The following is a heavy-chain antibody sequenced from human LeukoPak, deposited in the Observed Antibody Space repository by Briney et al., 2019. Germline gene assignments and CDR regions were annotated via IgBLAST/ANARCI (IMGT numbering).Heavy chain of an antibody. CDR1: GGSFSGYY. D-gene: IGHD2-2*02. CDR3: ARDGGYCSSTSCYKRRSYYYGMDV. J-gene: IGHJ6*02. CDR2: INHSGST. V-gene: IGHV4-34*01. Sequence: PSETLSLTCAVYGGSFSGYYWSWIRQPPGKGLEWIGEINHSGSTNYNPSLKSRVTISVDTSKNQFSLKLSSVTAADTAVYYCARDGGYCSSTSCYKRRSYYYGMDVWGQGTTVTVSS.